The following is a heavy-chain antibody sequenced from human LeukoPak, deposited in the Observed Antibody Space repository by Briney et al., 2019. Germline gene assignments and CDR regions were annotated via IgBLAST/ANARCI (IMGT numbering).Heavy chain of an antibody. V-gene: IGHV3-74*01. J-gene: IGHJ4*02. Sequence: PGGSLRLSCAASGFTFSSYWMHWVRQAPGKGLVWVSRIYSDGISTSYADSVKGRFTISRDNAQTSLYLQMNSLRVEDTAVYYCARHLSGITGYTYGRGIDYWGQGTLVTVSS. CDR3: ARHLSGITGYTYGRGIDY. CDR2: IYSDGIST. D-gene: IGHD5-18*01. CDR1: GFTFSSYW.